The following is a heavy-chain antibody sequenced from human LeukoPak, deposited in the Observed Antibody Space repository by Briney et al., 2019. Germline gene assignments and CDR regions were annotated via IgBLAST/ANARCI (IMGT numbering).Heavy chain of an antibody. CDR3: ASLMVRGIRDFDH. CDR1: GFTFSQYP. Sequence: GGSLRLSCAASGFTFSQYPMHWVRQAPGKGLEWVAVISYDGTNNYRADPVKGRFTISRDNANNTLYLQMNSLRPEDTAVYFCASLMVRGIRDFDHWGQGTLVTVSS. V-gene: IGHV3-30*04. CDR2: ISYDGTNN. J-gene: IGHJ4*02. D-gene: IGHD3-10*01.